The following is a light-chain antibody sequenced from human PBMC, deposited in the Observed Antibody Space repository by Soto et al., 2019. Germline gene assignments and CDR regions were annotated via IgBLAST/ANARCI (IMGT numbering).Light chain of an antibody. CDR3: QQFSNYPHV. CDR1: QSMGSW. CDR2: DVS. J-gene: IGKJ5*01. Sequence: DIQIIQSPSTLSASIGDRVTITCRASQSMGSWLAWLQQRPGRPPKVLIYDVSTLKSGVPSRFRGSGSGTVFTLPISNLQPEDFETYYCQQFSNYPHVFGQGTRLEIK. V-gene: IGKV1-5*01.